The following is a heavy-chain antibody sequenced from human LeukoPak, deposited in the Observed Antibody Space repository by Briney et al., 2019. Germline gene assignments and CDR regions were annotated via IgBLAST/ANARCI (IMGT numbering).Heavy chain of an antibody. J-gene: IGHJ6*03. CDR1: GYTFTSYD. V-gene: IGHV1-8*01. Sequence: ASVKVSCKASGYTFTSYDINWVRQATGQGLEWMGWMNPNSGNTGYAQKFQGRVTMTRNTSISTAYMELSSLRSEDTAVYYCARGRRDGYNHSTYHYYYMDVWGKGTTVTVSS. CDR2: MNPNSGNT. CDR3: ARGRRDGYNHSTYHYYYMDV. D-gene: IGHD5-24*01.